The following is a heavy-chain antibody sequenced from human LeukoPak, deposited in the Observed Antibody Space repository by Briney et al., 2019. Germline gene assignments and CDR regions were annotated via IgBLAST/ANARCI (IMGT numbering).Heavy chain of an antibody. CDR2: INWNGGST. V-gene: IGHV3-20*04. J-gene: IGHJ5*02. CDR1: GFTFDDYC. Sequence: GGSLRLSCAASGFTFDDYCMSWVRQAPGKGLEWVSGINWNGGSTGYADSVKGRFTISRDNAKNSLYLQMNSLRAEDTALYYCARDSSSPDQDRGNWFDPWGQGTLVTVSS. CDR3: ARDSSSPDQDRGNWFDP. D-gene: IGHD6-13*01.